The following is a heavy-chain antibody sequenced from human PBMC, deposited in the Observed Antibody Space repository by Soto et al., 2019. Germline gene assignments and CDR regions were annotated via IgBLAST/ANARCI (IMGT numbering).Heavy chain of an antibody. CDR2: MYYTGRT. J-gene: IGHJ3*01. V-gene: IGHV4-31*03. D-gene: IGHD1-7*01. Sequence: QVQLQESGPGLVKPSQTLSLTCSVSGGAISSGAYYWSRIRQRPGKGLEWIGYMYYTGRTYYNPSITSRISISGDTSKNQFSLNMTSVTAADTAVYYCSRRREFSNWDSGADAFDLWGQGTMVTVSS. CDR1: GGAISSGAYY. CDR3: SRRREFSNWDSGADAFDL.